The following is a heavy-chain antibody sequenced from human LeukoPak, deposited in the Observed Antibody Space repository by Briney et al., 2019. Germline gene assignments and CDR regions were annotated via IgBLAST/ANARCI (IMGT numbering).Heavy chain of an antibody. D-gene: IGHD3-22*01. CDR2: IYWDDDK. Sequence: SGPTLVKPTQTLTLTCTFSGFSLSTSGVGVGWIRQPPGKALEWLALIYWDDDKRYSPSLKSRLTITKDTSKNQVVLTMTNMEPVDTATYYCAHRRGYYDSTGYYSGHFDYWGQGTLVTVSS. CDR3: AHRRGYYDSTGYYSGHFDY. V-gene: IGHV2-5*02. CDR1: GFSLSTSGVG. J-gene: IGHJ4*02.